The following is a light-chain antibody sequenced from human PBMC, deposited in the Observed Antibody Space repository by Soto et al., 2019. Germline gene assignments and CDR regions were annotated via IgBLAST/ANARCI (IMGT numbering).Light chain of an antibody. CDR3: QQYYRYPVT. V-gene: IGKV1-5*01. J-gene: IGKJ2*01. CDR2: DVP. CDR1: QSPNNW. Sequence: DSQLTQYPSTLSASVGERVTITCRASQSPNNWMAWYQQKSGKAPKLLIYDVPTLASGVPSRFSGSVSGTECALTISSLQPDDSATYYCQQYYRYPVTFGQGTKVDIK.